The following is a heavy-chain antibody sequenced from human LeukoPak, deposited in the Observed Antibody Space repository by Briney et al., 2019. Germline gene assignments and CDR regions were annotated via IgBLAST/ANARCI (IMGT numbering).Heavy chain of an antibody. Sequence: QTGGSLRLFCAASGFTFNTYAMSWVRQAPGEGLQWVSGISNSGDSTYYLDSVKGRFTISRDNSKNTLHLQMSSLRAEDTALYYCVKDRCDRATCPEVWGQGTLVTVSS. V-gene: IGHV3-23*01. CDR2: ISNSGDST. D-gene: IGHD1-14*01. CDR3: VKDRCDRATCPEV. J-gene: IGHJ4*02. CDR1: GFTFNTYA.